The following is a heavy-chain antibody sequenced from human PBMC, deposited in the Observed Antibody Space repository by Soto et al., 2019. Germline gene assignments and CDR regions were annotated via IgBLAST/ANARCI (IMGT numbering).Heavy chain of an antibody. J-gene: IGHJ4*02. CDR2: ISGYNGYP. Sequence: QLHLVQSGAEVRKPGASVNVSSRTSGYIFTNYGVSWVRQAPGEGLEVVGWISGYNGYPKTGQRFQGRVTPSTDTSPTTCSMELRNLRSDDTAVYYGARGSSGALYDYWGQGTLLTVSS. V-gene: IGHV1-18*04. CDR1: GYIFTNYG. CDR3: ARGSSGALYDY.